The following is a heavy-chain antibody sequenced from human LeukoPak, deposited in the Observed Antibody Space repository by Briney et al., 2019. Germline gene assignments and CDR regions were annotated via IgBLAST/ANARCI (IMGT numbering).Heavy chain of an antibody. CDR2: IGSGGTT. CDR3: AKDGGSGNRQQLGY. CDR1: GFTFSSYT. J-gene: IGHJ4*02. Sequence: GGSLRLSCAASGFTFSSYTMSWVRQAPGKGLEWVSSIGSGGTTYYADSVKGRFTISRDNSKNTLYLQMTSLRDEDTAVYYCAKDGGSGNRQQLGYWGQGSLVTVSS. V-gene: IGHV3-23*01. D-gene: IGHD6-13*01.